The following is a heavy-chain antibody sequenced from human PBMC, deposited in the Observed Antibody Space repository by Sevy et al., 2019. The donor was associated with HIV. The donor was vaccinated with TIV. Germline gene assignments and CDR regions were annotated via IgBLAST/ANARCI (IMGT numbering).Heavy chain of an antibody. CDR1: GYTFIKHP. Sequence: ASVKVSCKTSGYTFIKHPLSWVRQAPGQGLEWMGCIRTYNGETKNAQKFQGRATMTTDTSTSTAYMELRSLRSDDTAVYYCARDSDGSGRYYLDYFDSWGQGTLVTVS. CDR3: ARDSDGSGRYYLDYFDS. V-gene: IGHV1-18*01. J-gene: IGHJ4*02. CDR2: IRTYNGET. D-gene: IGHD3-22*01.